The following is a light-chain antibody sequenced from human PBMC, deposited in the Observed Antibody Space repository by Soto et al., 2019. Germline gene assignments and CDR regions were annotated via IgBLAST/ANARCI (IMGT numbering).Light chain of an antibody. CDR1: QSVSSSY. Sequence: EIVLTQSPGTLSLSPGERATLSCRASQSVSSSYLAWYQQKPGQAPRLLIYGASSRATGIPDRFSGSGSGTEFMLTISRLEPEDFAVYWCQQFGTSPYTFAQGTK. CDR3: QQFGTSPYT. CDR2: GAS. V-gene: IGKV3-20*01. J-gene: IGKJ2*01.